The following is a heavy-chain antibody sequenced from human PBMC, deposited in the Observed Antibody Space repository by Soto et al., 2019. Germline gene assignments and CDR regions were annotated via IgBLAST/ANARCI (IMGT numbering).Heavy chain of an antibody. J-gene: IGHJ4*02. CDR3: ARGVGTKGYGHY. CDR2: ISYDGSNK. Sequence: QVQLVESGGGVVQPGRSLRLSCAASGFTFSSYAMHWVRQAPGKGLEWVAVISYDGSNKYYADSVKGRFTISRDNSKNTLYLQMNSLRAEDTAVYYSARGVGTKGYGHYWGQGTLVTVSS. V-gene: IGHV3-30-3*01. CDR1: GFTFSSYA. D-gene: IGHD1-1*01.